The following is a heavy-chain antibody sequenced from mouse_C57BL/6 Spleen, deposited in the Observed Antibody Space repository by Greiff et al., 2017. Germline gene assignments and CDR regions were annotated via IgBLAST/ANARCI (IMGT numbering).Heavy chain of an antibody. D-gene: IGHD2-4*01. CDR2: IHPNSGST. V-gene: IGHV1-64*01. CDR1: GYTFTSYW. Sequence: QVQLQQPGAELVKPGASVKLSCKASGYTFTSYWMHWVKQRPGQGLEWIGMIHPNSGSTNYNEKFKSKATLTVDKSSSTAYMQLSSLTSEDSAVYYCARSSYDYDGYYFDYWGQGTTRTVSS. J-gene: IGHJ2*01. CDR3: ARSSYDYDGYYFDY.